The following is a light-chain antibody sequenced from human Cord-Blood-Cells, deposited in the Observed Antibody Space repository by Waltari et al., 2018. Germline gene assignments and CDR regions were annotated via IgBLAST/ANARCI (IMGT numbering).Light chain of an antibody. V-gene: IGKV1-39*01. CDR1: KSISSY. CDR2: AAS. J-gene: IGKJ1*01. Sequence: DIQMTQSPSSLSASVGDRVTITCRASKSISSYLNWYHQKPGKAPQLLIYAASSLQSGVPSRFSVSGSVTDFTLTISSLQPEDFATYYCQQSYSTPPLTFGQGTKVEIK. CDR3: QQSYSTPPLT.